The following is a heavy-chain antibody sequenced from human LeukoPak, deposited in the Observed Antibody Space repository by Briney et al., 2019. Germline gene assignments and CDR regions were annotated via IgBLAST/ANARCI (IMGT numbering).Heavy chain of an antibody. Sequence: SEALSLTCTVSGVSINTYFWSWIRQPPGKGLEWIGYVYYTGITNYNPSLKSRVSISLDTSKNQFSLRLNSVTAAETAVYYCASQLGGTTFHWGQGTLVTVSS. V-gene: IGHV4-59*01. CDR1: GVSINTYF. D-gene: IGHD1/OR15-1a*01. CDR3: ASQLGGTTFH. J-gene: IGHJ4*02. CDR2: VYYTGIT.